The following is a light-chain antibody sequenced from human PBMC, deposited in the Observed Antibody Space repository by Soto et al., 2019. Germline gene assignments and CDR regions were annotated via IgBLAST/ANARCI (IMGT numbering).Light chain of an antibody. Sequence: DIQMTQSPSTLSASVGDRVTITCRASQSLRGWLAWYQQRPGKAPKALIYDASTLASGVPSRFNGSGSGTDFTLTISRLEPEDFAVYYCQQYGSSPPITFGQGTRLEIK. J-gene: IGKJ5*01. V-gene: IGKV1-5*01. CDR1: QSLRGW. CDR3: QQYGSSPPIT. CDR2: DAS.